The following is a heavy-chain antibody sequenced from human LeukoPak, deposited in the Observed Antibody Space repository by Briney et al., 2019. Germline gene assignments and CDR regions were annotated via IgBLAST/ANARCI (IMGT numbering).Heavy chain of an antibody. D-gene: IGHD1-20*01. Sequence: GGSLRLSCAASGFTFSSYWMSWVRQAPGKGLEGVANIKQDGSEKYYVDSVKGRFTISKDKAKNSLYLQMNSLRVEDTAVYYCARDDNHASDYWGQGTLVTVSS. CDR2: IKQDGSEK. CDR1: GFTFSSYW. CDR3: ARDDNHASDY. J-gene: IGHJ4*02. V-gene: IGHV3-7*01.